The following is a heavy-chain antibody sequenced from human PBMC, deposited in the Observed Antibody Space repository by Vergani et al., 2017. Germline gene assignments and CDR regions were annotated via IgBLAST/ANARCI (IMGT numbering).Heavy chain of an antibody. CDR2: IYNSGNG. D-gene: IGHD3-16*01. CDR3: ASGKYYSDSTSHFRGRYFDV. CDR1: GDSIISRSYY. J-gene: IGHJ2*01. V-gene: IGHV4-39*01. Sequence: QMQLQESGPGLVKASETLSLTCTVSGDSIISRSYYWGWIRQPPGKGLEWIGSIYNSGNGDSSSSPKSCVTISADTSKNQFSLRLTSVTAADTAVYYCASGKYYSDSTSHFRGRYFDVWGRGTLVTVPS.